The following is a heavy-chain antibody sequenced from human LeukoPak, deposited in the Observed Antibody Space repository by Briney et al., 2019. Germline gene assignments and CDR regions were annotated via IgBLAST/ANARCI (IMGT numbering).Heavy chain of an antibody. Sequence: GGSLRLSCAASGFTVSSNYMSWVRQAPGKGLEWVSVIYSGGSTYYADSVKGRFTISRDNSKNTLYLQMNSLRAEDTAVYYCAKDRWKAYYFDYWGQGTLVTVSS. V-gene: IGHV3-53*01. CDR3: AKDRWKAYYFDY. J-gene: IGHJ4*02. CDR1: GFTVSSNY. CDR2: IYSGGST. D-gene: IGHD4-23*01.